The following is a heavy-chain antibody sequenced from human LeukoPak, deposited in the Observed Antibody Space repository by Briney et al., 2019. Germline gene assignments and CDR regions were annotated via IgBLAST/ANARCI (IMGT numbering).Heavy chain of an antibody. Sequence: SETLSLTCTVSGGSISSYYWTWIRQPPGKGLEWIGYVYYDGNDNSNPSLKSRVTMSVDTSKNQFSLNLNSVTAADTAVYYCARGYGDSYYSYALDVWGHGTTVTVSS. CDR2: VYYDGND. D-gene: IGHD2-21*02. CDR1: GGSISSYY. V-gene: IGHV4-59*01. CDR3: ARGYGDSYYSYALDV. J-gene: IGHJ6*02.